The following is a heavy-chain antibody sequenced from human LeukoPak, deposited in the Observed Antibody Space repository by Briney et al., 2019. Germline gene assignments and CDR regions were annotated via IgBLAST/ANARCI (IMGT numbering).Heavy chain of an antibody. CDR2: IRKKTNSYTT. V-gene: IGHV3-72*01. D-gene: IGHD3-10*01. CDR3: TRAAWEGSSFDC. CDR1: GGSISSSSYY. J-gene: IGHJ4*02. Sequence: LSLTCTVSGGSISSSSYYWGWIRQPPGKGLEWVARIRKKTNSYTTEYAASVKGRFIISRDDSRNSLYLQMNSLKTEDTAVYYCTRAAWEGSSFDCWGQGTLVTVSS.